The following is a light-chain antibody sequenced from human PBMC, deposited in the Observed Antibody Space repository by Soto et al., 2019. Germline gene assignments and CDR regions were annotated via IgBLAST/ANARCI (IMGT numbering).Light chain of an antibody. Sequence: QSVLTQPASVSGSPGQSITISCTGTSSDVGTYNLVSWYQQHPGKAPKLMVYEGTKRPSGVSNRFSGSKAGNTASLTISGLQAEDEAYYYCCSYVGSSTYVFGTGTKVTVL. CDR2: EGT. V-gene: IGLV2-23*01. CDR3: CSYVGSSTYV. CDR1: SSDVGTYNL. J-gene: IGLJ1*01.